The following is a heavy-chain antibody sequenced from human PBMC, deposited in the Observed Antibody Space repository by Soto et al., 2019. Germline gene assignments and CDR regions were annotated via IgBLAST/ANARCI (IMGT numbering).Heavy chain of an antibody. CDR1: GDSISNLDYF. CDR3: ARGRYCLTGRCFPNWFDS. J-gene: IGHJ5*01. D-gene: IGHD7-27*01. CDR2: IYKSATT. Sequence: TSETLSLTCSVSGDSISNLDYFWAWIRQPPGQALEYIGYIYKSATTYYNPSFESRVAISVDTSKSQFSLNVTSVTAADTAVYFCARGRYCLTGRCFPNWFDSWGQGALVTVSS. V-gene: IGHV4-30-4*01.